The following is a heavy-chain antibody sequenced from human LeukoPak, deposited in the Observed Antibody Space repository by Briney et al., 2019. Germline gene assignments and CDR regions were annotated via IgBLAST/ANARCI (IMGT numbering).Heavy chain of an antibody. CDR3: AFYDSSGYFDY. V-gene: IGHV4-30-2*01. Sequence: SETLSLTCAVSGGSISSGGYSWSWLRQPPGKGLEWIGYIYHSGSTYYNPSLKSRVTVSVDRSKNQFSLKLSSVTAADTAVYYCAFYDSSGYFDYWGQETLVTVSS. D-gene: IGHD3-22*01. CDR1: GGSISSGGYS. J-gene: IGHJ4*02. CDR2: IYHSGST.